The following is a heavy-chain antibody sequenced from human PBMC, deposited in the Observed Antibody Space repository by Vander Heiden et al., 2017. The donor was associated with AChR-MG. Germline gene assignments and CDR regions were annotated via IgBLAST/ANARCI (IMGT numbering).Heavy chain of an antibody. V-gene: IGHV3-30*18. CDR2: ISYDGSNK. CDR3: AKAMDY. CDR1: GFTFSSYG. J-gene: IGHJ4*02. Sequence: QVQPVESGGGVVQPGRSLRPSCAASGFTFSSYGMHWVRQAPGKGLEWVAVISYDGSNKYYADSVKGRFTISRDNSKNTLYLQMNSLRAEDTAVYYCAKAMDYWGQGTLVTVSS.